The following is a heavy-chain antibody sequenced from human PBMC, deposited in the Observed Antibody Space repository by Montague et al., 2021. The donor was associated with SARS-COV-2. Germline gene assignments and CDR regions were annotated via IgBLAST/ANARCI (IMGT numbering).Heavy chain of an antibody. CDR2: IYHTRGT. CDR1: GDSISTDNW. D-gene: IGHD1-26*01. J-gene: IGHJ4*02. V-gene: IGHV4-4*02. Sequence: SETLSLTCTVSGDSISTDNWCCCVRLPPGGGLGWVVEIYHTRGTNYNPSLKSRVSMSVDNAWNQFSLRMTSVTAADTAVYYCARKGSGRSDLAYWGQGTLVTVSS. CDR3: ARKGSGRSDLAY.